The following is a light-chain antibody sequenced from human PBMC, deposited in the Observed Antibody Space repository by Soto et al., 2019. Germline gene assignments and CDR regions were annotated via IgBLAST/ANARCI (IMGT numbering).Light chain of an antibody. CDR2: QNN. CDR3: QAWDSSVV. Sequence: SYELTQPPSVSVSPGQTASITCSGDKLGDKYACWYQQKPGQSPVLVIYQNNKRPSGIPERFSGSNSGNTATLTIRGTQAMDEADYYCQAWDSSVVFGGGTKLTVL. J-gene: IGLJ2*01. CDR1: KLGDKY. V-gene: IGLV3-1*01.